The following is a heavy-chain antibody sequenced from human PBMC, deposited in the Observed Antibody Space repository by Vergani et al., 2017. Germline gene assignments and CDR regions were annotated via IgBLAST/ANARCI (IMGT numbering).Heavy chain of an antibody. CDR2: IYPADSDT. D-gene: IGHD1-1*01. Sequence: EVVLVQSGPEMRKPGESLKISCKGSEYSFGNYWIGWVRQMPGKGLEWMGIIYPADSDTSYSPSFQGQVTISADKSISTAFLQWDSLKASDTALYYCARHTTDTDSWGQGTLVTVSS. CDR1: EYSFGNYW. J-gene: IGHJ4*02. V-gene: IGHV5-51*01. CDR3: ARHTTDTDS.